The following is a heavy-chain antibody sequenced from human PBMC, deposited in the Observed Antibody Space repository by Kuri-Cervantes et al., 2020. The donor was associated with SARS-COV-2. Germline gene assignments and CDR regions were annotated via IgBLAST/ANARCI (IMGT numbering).Heavy chain of an antibody. CDR2: INQDGSEK. CDR3: ARGKDIVVVPAAIRYYYYYYMDV. CDR1: GFTFRSYW. V-gene: IGHV3-7*01. Sequence: ESLKISCAASGFTFRSYWMSWVRQAPGKGLERVASINQDGSEKYYVDSVKGRFTISRDNAKNSLYLQMNSLRAEDTAVYYCARGKDIVVVPAAIRYYYYYYMDVWGKGTTVTVSS. D-gene: IGHD2-2*02. J-gene: IGHJ6*03.